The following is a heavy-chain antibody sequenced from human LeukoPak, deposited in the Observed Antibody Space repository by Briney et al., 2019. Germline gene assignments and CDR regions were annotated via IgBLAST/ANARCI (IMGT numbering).Heavy chain of an antibody. D-gene: IGHD5-12*01. CDR2: IIPNNGGT. CDR1: GYTITEYY. Sequence: ASVKVSCKASGYTITEYYMHWVRQAPGQGLEWMGWIIPNNGGTKYAQKFQGRVTMNRDTSISTAYLELSRLGSDDTAVYYCARGVRFYNGYDFDYWGQGTLVTVSS. J-gene: IGHJ4*02. CDR3: ARGVRFYNGYDFDY. V-gene: IGHV1-2*02.